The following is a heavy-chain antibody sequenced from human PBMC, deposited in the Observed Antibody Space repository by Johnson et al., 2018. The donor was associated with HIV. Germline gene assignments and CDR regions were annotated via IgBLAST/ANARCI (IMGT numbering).Heavy chain of an antibody. CDR2: ISYDGSKK. CDR1: GFTFSSYG. J-gene: IGHJ3*01. Sequence: QVQLVESGGGVVQPGRSLRLSCAASGFTFSSYGMHWVRQAPGKGLEWVAVISYDGSKKYYGDSVKGRFTISRDNSDNTMYLQMNSLRDEDTAVYYCARAPHDAFDVWGQGTMVTVSS. CDR3: ARAPHDAFDV. V-gene: IGHV3-30*03.